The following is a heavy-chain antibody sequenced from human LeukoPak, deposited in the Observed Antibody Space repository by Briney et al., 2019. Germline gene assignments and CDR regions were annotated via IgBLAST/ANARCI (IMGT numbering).Heavy chain of an antibody. V-gene: IGHV3-48*01. CDR2: ISSSSSTI. CDR3: ARDHFY. D-gene: IGHD3-3*02. J-gene: IGHJ4*02. Sequence: PGRSLRLSCAASGFTFSSYSMNWVRQAPGKGLEWVSYISSSSSTIYYADSVKGRFTISRDNAKNSLYLQMNSLRAEDAAVYYCARDHFYWGQGTLVTVSS. CDR1: GFTFSSYS.